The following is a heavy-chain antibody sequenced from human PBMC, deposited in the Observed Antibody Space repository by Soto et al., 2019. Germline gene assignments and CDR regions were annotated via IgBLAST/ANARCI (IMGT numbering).Heavy chain of an antibody. CDR3: AIDHHSYYDTSGYYPYFDF. J-gene: IGHJ4*02. D-gene: IGHD3-22*01. V-gene: IGHV4-61*01. CDR2: IYYTGST. CDR1: GGSVNTAPYH. Sequence: SETLSLTCTVSGGSVNTAPYHWSWIRQSPRNGLEWIGNIYYTGSTNYNPSFESRVAISLDTSNNQFSLRLTSLTAADTAVYFCAIDHHSYYDTSGYYPYFDFWGQGTLVTVSS.